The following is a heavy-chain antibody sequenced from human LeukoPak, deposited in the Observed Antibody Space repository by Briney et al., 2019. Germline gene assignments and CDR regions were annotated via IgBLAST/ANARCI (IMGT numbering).Heavy chain of an antibody. V-gene: IGHV3-23*01. D-gene: IGHD6-13*01. CDR3: AKDLRYSSSWYPFDY. J-gene: IGHJ4*02. Sequence: GGSLRLSCAASGFTFRIYALSWVRQAPGKGLEWVSSIGAGASSTYYADSVRGRFTISRDNFKKTLYLQMNSLRAEDTAVYYCAKDLRYSSSWYPFDYWGQGTVVTVSS. CDR1: GFTFRIYA. CDR2: IGAGASST.